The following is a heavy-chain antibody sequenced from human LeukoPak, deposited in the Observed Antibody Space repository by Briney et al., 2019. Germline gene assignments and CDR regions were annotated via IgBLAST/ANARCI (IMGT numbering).Heavy chain of an antibody. Sequence: PGRSLRLSCAASGFTFDDYAMHWVRQAPGKGLEWVSGLNWNSGGIVYADSVKGRFTISRDNAKGSLYLQMNNLRTEDTALYYCAKGKAQAYYASGSLVLWGQGTLVTVSS. J-gene: IGHJ4*02. D-gene: IGHD3-10*01. CDR1: GFTFDDYA. CDR3: AKGKAQAYYASGSLVL. CDR2: LNWNSGGI. V-gene: IGHV3-9*01.